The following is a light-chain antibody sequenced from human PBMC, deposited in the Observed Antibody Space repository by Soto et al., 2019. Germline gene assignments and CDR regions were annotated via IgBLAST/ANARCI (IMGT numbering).Light chain of an antibody. J-gene: IGLJ1*01. V-gene: IGLV2-14*01. CDR1: SSDIGGYNY. Sequence: QDTLTQPASVAVTPGQSLAISCTGTSSDIGGYNYVSWYQQHPGKAPKLMIYEVSNRPSGVSNRFSGSKSGNTASLTISGLQAEDEADYYCSSYTSSSTYVCGTGTKVTVL. CDR3: SSYTSSSTYV. CDR2: EVS.